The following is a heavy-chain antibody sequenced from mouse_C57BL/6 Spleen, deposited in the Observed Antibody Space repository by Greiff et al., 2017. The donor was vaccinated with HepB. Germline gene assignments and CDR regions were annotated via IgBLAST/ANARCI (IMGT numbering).Heavy chain of an antibody. CDR2: ISDGGSYT. V-gene: IGHV5-4*01. J-gene: IGHJ3*01. Sequence: EVQRVESGGGLVKPGGSLKLSCAASGFTFSSYAMSWVRQTPEKRLEWVATISDGGSYTYYPDNVKGRFTISRDNAKNNLYLQMSHLKSEDTAMYYCARENAYWGQGTLVTVSA. CDR3: ARENAY. CDR1: GFTFSSYA.